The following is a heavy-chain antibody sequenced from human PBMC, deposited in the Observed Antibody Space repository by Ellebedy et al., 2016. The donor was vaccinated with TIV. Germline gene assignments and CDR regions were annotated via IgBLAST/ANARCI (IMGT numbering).Heavy chain of an antibody. Sequence: GGSLRLSXVASGFPFSTFEMSWVRQVPGKGLQWISFISPRDGTAHYAGSVQGRFTVSRDNYKNMLYLQLNNLRPEDTAIYHCVKGGWLDFWGPGTLVTVSS. J-gene: IGHJ4*01. CDR3: VKGGWLDF. CDR2: ISPRDGTA. CDR1: GFPFSTFE. D-gene: IGHD6-19*01. V-gene: IGHV3-23*01.